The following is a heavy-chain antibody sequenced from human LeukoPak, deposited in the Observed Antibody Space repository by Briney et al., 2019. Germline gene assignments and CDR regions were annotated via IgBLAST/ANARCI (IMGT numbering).Heavy chain of an antibody. Sequence: PGGSLRLSCAASGLTFSNHWMHWVRQVPGKGLVSVSRIHIDENRKTYADSVKGRFTISRDNAKNTLYLQMNSLRVEDTAVYYCVRGSSDWNGMDVWGQGTTVTVSS. CDR3: VRGSSDWNGMDV. V-gene: IGHV3-74*01. J-gene: IGHJ6*02. CDR2: IHIDENRK. CDR1: GLTFSNHW. D-gene: IGHD6-19*01.